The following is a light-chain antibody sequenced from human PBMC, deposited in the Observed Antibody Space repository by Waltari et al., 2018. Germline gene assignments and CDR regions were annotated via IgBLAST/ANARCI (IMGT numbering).Light chain of an antibody. J-gene: IGKJ5*01. CDR1: QSVSSN. V-gene: IGKV3-15*01. CDR2: GAS. Sequence: IVMTQSPATLSVYPGERATLPCRASQSVSSNLAWYQQKPGQAPRLLIYGASTRATGIPARFSGSGSGTEFTLTISSLQSEDLALYYCQQYNNWPPMTFGQGTRLEIK. CDR3: QQYNNWPPMT.